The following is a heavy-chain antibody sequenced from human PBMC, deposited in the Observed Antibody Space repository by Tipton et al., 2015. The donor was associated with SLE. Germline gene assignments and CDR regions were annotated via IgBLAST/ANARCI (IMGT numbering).Heavy chain of an antibody. J-gene: IGHJ3*02. Sequence: TLSLTCSLYGVSFSDYYWTWVRQPPGKGLEWIGKINHSGSTNYSPSLSSRVTISIDTSKNQFYLRLTSLTAADTAVYYCARRGWVDAFDIWGQGTMVIVSS. CDR2: INHSGST. CDR1: GVSFSDYY. CDR3: ARRGWVDAFDI. D-gene: IGHD6-19*01. V-gene: IGHV4-34*01.